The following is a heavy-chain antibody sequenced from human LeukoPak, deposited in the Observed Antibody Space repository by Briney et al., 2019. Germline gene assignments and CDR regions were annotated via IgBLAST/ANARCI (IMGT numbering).Heavy chain of an antibody. V-gene: IGHV3-23*01. CDR3: ATEKPNYGQL. D-gene: IGHD3-10*01. J-gene: IGHJ4*02. CDR2: ISYHGADT. Sequence: GGSLRLSCTASGFSFDTYAMNWVRRAPGKGLEWVSSISYHGADTYYADSVKGRFTIFRDNSKSTLYLQMNSRRVEDTAVYYCATEKPNYGQLWGQGTLVTVSS. CDR1: GFSFDTYA.